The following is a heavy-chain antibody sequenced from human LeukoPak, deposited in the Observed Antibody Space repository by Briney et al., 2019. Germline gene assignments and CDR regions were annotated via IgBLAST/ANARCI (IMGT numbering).Heavy chain of an antibody. D-gene: IGHD5-18*01. Sequence: HPGRSLRLSCAASGFTFDDYAMHWVRQPPGKGLVWVSGINSDGSTTGYADSVKGRFTISRDNAKSTVHLQMNSLRAEDTAVYYCARGGYGAHMGWGQGTLVTVSS. J-gene: IGHJ4*02. CDR1: GFTFDDYA. V-gene: IGHV3-74*01. CDR3: ARGGYGAHMG. CDR2: INSDGSTT.